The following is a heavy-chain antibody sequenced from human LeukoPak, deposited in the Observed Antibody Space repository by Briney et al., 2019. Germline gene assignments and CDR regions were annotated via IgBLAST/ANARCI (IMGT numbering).Heavy chain of an antibody. V-gene: IGHV4-38-2*02. CDR3: ARDGDSSSWYWFDP. Sequence: SETLSLTCTVSGYSISSGYYWGWIRQPPGKGLEWIGSIYHSGSTYYNPSLKSRVTISVDTSKNQFSLKLSSVTAADTAVYYCARDGDSSSWYWFDPWGQGTLVTVSS. J-gene: IGHJ5*02. CDR1: GYSISSGYY. D-gene: IGHD6-13*01. CDR2: IYHSGST.